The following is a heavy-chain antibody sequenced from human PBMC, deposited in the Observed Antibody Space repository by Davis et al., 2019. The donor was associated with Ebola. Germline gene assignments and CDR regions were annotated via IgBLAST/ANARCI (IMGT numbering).Heavy chain of an antibody. CDR3: ARSFESGDSDGYTPLDY. CDR2: TYHRSKWYN. CDR1: GVSFYSTSVA. J-gene: IGHJ4*02. V-gene: IGHV6-1*01. D-gene: IGHD5-18*01. Sequence: LRLSCAISGVSFYSTSVAWNCITQSPSRGLECLGRTYHRSKWYNDYAVSVKSRITINPDTSKNQLSLQLNSVTPEDTAVYYCARSFESGDSDGYTPLDYWGQGTLVTVSS.